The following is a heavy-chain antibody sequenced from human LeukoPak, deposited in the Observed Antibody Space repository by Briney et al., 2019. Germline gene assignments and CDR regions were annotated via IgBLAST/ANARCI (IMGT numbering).Heavy chain of an antibody. D-gene: IGHD4/OR15-4a*01. CDR1: GFTFNNYA. CDR2: ISSNGDST. V-gene: IGHV3-64D*09. CDR3: VKSASSYGANWFDP. Sequence: GGSLRLSCSASGFTFNNYAMHWVRQAPGKGLEYVSAISSNGDSTYYADSVKGRFIISRDNSKNSLSLHMSSLRAEDTAVYYCVKSASSYGANWFDPWDQGTLVTVSS. J-gene: IGHJ5*02.